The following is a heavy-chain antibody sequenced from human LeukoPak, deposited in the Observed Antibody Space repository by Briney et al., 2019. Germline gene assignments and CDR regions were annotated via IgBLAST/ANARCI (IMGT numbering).Heavy chain of an antibody. V-gene: IGHV3-74*01. CDR1: GFTFSSYW. CDR3: ARGPIRYFDWYAFDI. Sequence: GGSLRLSCAASGFTFSSYWMHWVRQAPGKGLVWVSRINSDGSSTSYADSVMGRFTISRDNAKNTLYLQMNSLRAEDTAVYYCARGPIRYFDWYAFDIWGQGTMVTVSS. CDR2: INSDGSST. D-gene: IGHD3-9*01. J-gene: IGHJ3*02.